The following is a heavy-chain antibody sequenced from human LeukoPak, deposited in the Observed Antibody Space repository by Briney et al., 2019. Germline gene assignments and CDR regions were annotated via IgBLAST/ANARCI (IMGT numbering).Heavy chain of an antibody. CDR1: GFTFSRYA. Sequence: GGSLRLSCAASGFTFSRYAMSWVRQAPGKGLEWVSTINDRGTGTYYADSVKGRFTISRDNSKNTLSLQMNSLRAEDTAVYYCAKGLKTAVGPYMGYHYYMDVWGKGTTVTVSS. V-gene: IGHV3-23*01. D-gene: IGHD5-18*01. CDR2: INDRGTGT. J-gene: IGHJ6*03. CDR3: AKGLKTAVGPYMGYHYYMDV.